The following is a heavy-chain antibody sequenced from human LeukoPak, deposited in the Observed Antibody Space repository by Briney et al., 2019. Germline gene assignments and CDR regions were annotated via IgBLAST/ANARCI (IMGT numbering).Heavy chain of an antibody. J-gene: IGHJ4*02. CDR2: ISYSGGT. Sequence: SETPSLTCTVSGVSIGSNSHYWAWIRQPPGKGLEWLATISYSGGTQYNPSLKSRVTISLDTTKNQFSLKLSSVTAADTAVYYCARNPGTSTLDYWGQGTLVTVSS. CDR3: ARNPGTSTLDY. CDR1: GVSIGSNSHY. D-gene: IGHD5/OR15-5a*01. V-gene: IGHV4-39*01.